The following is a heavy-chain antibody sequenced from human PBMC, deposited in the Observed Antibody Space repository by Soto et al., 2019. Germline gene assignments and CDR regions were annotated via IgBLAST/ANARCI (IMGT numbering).Heavy chain of an antibody. CDR2: VNPSGGHT. CDR3: ARGGHVVVVTAALDY. V-gene: IGHV1-46*01. CDR1: GDTFTDYY. Sequence: QVQLMQSGAEVKKPEASVKVSCKASGDTFTDYYIHWVRQAPGQGLEWMGTVNPSGGHTTYAQHFLGRVTMTRDTSTSTLYMELTSLTSEDTAVYYCARGGHVVVVTAALDYWGQGTLVTVSS. D-gene: IGHD2-21*02. J-gene: IGHJ4*02.